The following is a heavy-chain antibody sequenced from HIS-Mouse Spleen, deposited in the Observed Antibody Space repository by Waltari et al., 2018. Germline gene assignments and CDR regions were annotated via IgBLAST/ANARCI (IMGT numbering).Heavy chain of an antibody. CDR1: GGSISSSSYY. Sequence: QLQLQESGPGLVKPSETLSLTCTVSGGSISSSSYYWGWIRQPPGQGLEWIGSIYYSGSTYYNPSLKSRVTISVDTSKNQFSLKLSSVTAADTAVYYCAREIPYSSSWYDWYFDRWGRGTLVTVSS. CDR2: IYYSGST. CDR3: AREIPYSSSWYDWYFDR. D-gene: IGHD6-13*01. V-gene: IGHV4-39*07. J-gene: IGHJ2*01.